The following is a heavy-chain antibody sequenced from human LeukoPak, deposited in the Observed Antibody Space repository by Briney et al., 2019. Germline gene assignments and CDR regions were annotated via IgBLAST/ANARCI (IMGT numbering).Heavy chain of an antibody. CDR2: INPNSGGT. D-gene: IGHD3-10*01. Sequence: ASVKVSCKASGYTFTGYYMHWVRQAPGQGLEWMGWINPNSGGTNYAQKFQGRVTMTRDTSISTAYMELSRLRSDDTAVYYCARGKVLLWFGESENDAFDIWGQGTMVTVSS. V-gene: IGHV1-2*02. J-gene: IGHJ3*02. CDR3: ARGKVLLWFGESENDAFDI. CDR1: GYTFTGYY.